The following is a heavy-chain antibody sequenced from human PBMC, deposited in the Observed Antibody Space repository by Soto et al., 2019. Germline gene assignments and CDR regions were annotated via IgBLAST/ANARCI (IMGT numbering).Heavy chain of an antibody. J-gene: IGHJ4*02. CDR1: GFTFSSYA. Sequence: QVQLVESGGGVVQPGRSLRLSCAASGFTFSSYAMHWVRQAPGKGLEWVAVISYDGSNKYYADSVKGRFTISRDNSKNALYMQMNSLRAEDRAVYYCATDKFPRYSSRYPFDHWGQGTLVTVSS. V-gene: IGHV3-30-3*01. CDR3: ATDKFPRYSSRYPFDH. D-gene: IGHD3-22*01. CDR2: ISYDGSNK.